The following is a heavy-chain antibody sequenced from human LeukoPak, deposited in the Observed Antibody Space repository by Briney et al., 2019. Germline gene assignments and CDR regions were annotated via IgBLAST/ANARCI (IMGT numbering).Heavy chain of an antibody. Sequence: GGSLRLSCAASGFTFSSYGMHWVRQAPGKGLEKVAVISYDGSNKYYIDSVKGRFTISRDNSKNTLYLQMNSLRAEDTAVYYCARGENSKTYPVSGYWGQGTLVTVSS. CDR1: GFTFSSYG. CDR2: ISYDGSNK. D-gene: IGHD2/OR15-2a*01. J-gene: IGHJ4*02. V-gene: IGHV3-30*03. CDR3: ARGENSKTYPVSGY.